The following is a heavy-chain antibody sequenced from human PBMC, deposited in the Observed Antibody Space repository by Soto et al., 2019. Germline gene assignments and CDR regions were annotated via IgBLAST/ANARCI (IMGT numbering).Heavy chain of an antibody. Sequence: QVQLVESGGGVVQPGRSLRLSCAASGFTFSSYAMHWVRQAPGKGLEWVAVISYDGSNKYYADSVKGRFTISRDNSKNTLYLQMKSLRAEDTAVYYCAREGAGSGWYYFDYWGQGTLVTVSS. CDR3: AREGAGSGWYYFDY. D-gene: IGHD6-19*01. J-gene: IGHJ4*02. CDR2: ISYDGSNK. V-gene: IGHV3-30-3*01. CDR1: GFTFSSYA.